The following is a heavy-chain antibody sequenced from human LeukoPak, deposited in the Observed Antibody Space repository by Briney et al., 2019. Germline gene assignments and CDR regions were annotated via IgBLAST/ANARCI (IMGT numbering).Heavy chain of an antibody. CDR3: ARDSSSGWYHDY. Sequence: GGSLSLSCAASGFTVSSNYSSWVRQAPGKGLEWVSVIYSGGNTYYADSVKGRFTISRDNSKNTLYLQMNSLRAEDTAVYYCARDSSSGWYHDYWGQGTLVTVSS. CDR1: GFTVSSNY. J-gene: IGHJ4*02. D-gene: IGHD6-19*01. CDR2: IYSGGNT. V-gene: IGHV3-53*01.